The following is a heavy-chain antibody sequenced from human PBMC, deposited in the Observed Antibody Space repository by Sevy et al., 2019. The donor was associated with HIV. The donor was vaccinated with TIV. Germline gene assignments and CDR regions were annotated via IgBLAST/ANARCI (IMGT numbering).Heavy chain of an antibody. J-gene: IGHJ4*02. D-gene: IGHD4-17*01. V-gene: IGHV3-33*06. CDR2: IWYDGSNK. CDR3: AKDGHDYGDFYFNY. Sequence: GGSLRLSCAASGFTFNNYGMHWVRQAPGKGLEWVAVIWYDGSNKYYADSVKGRFTISRDNSKNMLNLQMNSLRAEDTAVYYCAKDGHDYGDFYFNYWGQGTLVTVSS. CDR1: GFTFNNYG.